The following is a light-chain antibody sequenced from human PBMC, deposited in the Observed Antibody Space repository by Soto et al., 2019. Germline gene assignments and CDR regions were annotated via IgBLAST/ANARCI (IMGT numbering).Light chain of an antibody. Sequence: EIVLTQSPGTLSLSPGERATLSCRASQSVSSSYLAWYQQKPGQAPRLLIYVASSRATGIPDRFSGSGSGTIFALTISRLDREDFAVYYCQQDGSSQSFGQGTKVEIK. CDR2: VAS. CDR1: QSVSSSY. CDR3: QQDGSSQS. V-gene: IGKV3-20*01. J-gene: IGKJ1*01.